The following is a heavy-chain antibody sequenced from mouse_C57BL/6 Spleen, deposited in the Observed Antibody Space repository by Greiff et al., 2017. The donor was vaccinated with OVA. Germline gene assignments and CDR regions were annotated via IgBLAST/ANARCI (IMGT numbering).Heavy chain of an antibody. CDR2: ISSGGDYI. V-gene: IGHV5-9-1*02. CDR1: GFTFSSYA. Sequence: EVKLVESGEGLVKPGGSLKLSCAASGFTFSSYAMSWVRQTPEKRLEWVAYISSGGDYIYYADTVKGRVTISRDNARNTLYLQMSSLKSEDTAMYYCTRTWGPYYFDDWGQGTTLTVSS. J-gene: IGHJ2*01. CDR3: TRTWGPYYFDD.